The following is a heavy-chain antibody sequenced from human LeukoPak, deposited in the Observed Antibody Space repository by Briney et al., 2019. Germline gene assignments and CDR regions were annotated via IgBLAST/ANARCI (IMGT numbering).Heavy chain of an antibody. Sequence: ASVKVCCKTSGFTFTAYYIHWVRPAPGQGLGWMGLINPSGGSTTYAQEFQGRLTMTSDTSTSTVYMELTSLRSDDTALYYCARSWWGTDWSLYANWFDPWGQGTLVTVSS. CDR3: ARSWWGTDWSLYANWFDP. D-gene: IGHD3/OR15-3a*01. CDR2: INPSGGST. CDR1: GFTFTAYY. J-gene: IGHJ5*02. V-gene: IGHV1-46*01.